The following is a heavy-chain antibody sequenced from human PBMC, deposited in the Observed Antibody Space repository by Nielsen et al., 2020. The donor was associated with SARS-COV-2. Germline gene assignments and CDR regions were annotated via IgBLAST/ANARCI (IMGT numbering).Heavy chain of an antibody. CDR1: GYSFISYW. CDR2: IYPGDSDT. CDR3: ARRVVPAAGHYYYYGMDV. J-gene: IGHJ6*02. D-gene: IGHD2-2*01. V-gene: IGHV5-51*01. Sequence: GESLKISCKGSGYSFISYWIGWVRQMPGKGLEWMGIIYPGDSDTRYSPSLQGQVTMSADKSISTAFLQWSSLKASDTAMYYCARRVVPAAGHYYYYGMDVWGQGTTVTVSS.